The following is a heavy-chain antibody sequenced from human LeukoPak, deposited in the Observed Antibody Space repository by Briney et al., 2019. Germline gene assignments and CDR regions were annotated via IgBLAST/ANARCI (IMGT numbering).Heavy chain of an antibody. CDR3: GRGGSTGSWFNY. Sequence: GGSLRLSCAASGFPFGTYWMPWVRQAPGKGLVWVSHLNTAGSSTTYGDSVKGRFTVSRDSAKNSLYLQMNSLRVEDTAVYYCGRGGSTGSWFNYWGQGTLVTVSS. J-gene: IGHJ4*02. V-gene: IGHV3-74*01. CDR2: LNTAGSST. CDR1: GFPFGTYW. D-gene: IGHD6-13*01.